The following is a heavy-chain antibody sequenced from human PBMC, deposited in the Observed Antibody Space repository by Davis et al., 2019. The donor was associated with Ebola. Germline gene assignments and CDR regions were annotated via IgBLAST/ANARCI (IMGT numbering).Heavy chain of an antibody. V-gene: IGHV5-51*01. CDR1: GYSFNTSW. CDR3: ASQGHRGSYLIHDY. D-gene: IGHD3-16*01. J-gene: IGHJ4*02. Sequence: GESLKISCAASGYSFNTSWIGWVRQMPGKGLEWTGNFHPGTSDLKYSPSFQGQITIAFDRSIRTAYLQWRSLQASDTAIYYCASQGHRGSYLIHDYWGQGTPVTVSS. CDR2: FHPGTSDL.